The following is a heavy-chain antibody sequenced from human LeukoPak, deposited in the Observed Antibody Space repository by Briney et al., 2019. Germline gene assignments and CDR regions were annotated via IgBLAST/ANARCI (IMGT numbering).Heavy chain of an antibody. Sequence: SETLSLTCAVYGGSFSGYYWSWIRQPPGKGLEWIGEINHSGSNNYNPSLKSRVTISVDTSKNQFSLKLSSVTAADTAVYYCARGSIAVAGTFDYWGQGTLVTVSS. CDR2: INHSGSN. V-gene: IGHV4-34*01. CDR3: ARGSIAVAGTFDY. D-gene: IGHD6-19*01. CDR1: GGSFSGYY. J-gene: IGHJ4*02.